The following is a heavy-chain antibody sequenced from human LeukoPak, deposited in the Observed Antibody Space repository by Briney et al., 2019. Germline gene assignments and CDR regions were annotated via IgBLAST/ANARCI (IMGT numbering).Heavy chain of an antibody. Sequence: NPSETLSLTCAVYGGSFSGYYWSWIRQPPGKGLEWIGETNHSGSTNYNPSLKSRVTISVDTSKNQFSLKLSSVTAADTAVYYCAIHIVVVPAAKKKNWFDPWGQGTLVTVSS. CDR2: TNHSGST. CDR3: AIHIVVVPAAKKKNWFDP. D-gene: IGHD2-2*01. CDR1: GGSFSGYY. V-gene: IGHV4-34*01. J-gene: IGHJ5*02.